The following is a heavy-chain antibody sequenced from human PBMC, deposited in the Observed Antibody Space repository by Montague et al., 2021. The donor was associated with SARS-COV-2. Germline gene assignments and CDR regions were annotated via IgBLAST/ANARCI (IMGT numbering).Heavy chain of an antibody. CDR3: AREVRYYYDSSGPEAFDI. CDR1: GGSISSYY. V-gene: IGHV4-59*01. Sequence: SETLSLTCTVSGGSISSYYWSWIRQPPGKGLEWIGYIYYSGSTNYNPSLKSRVTISVDTSKNQFSLKLSSVTAADTAVYYCAREVRYYYDSSGPEAFDIWGKGTRVTGSS. D-gene: IGHD3-22*01. CDR2: IYYSGST. J-gene: IGHJ3*02.